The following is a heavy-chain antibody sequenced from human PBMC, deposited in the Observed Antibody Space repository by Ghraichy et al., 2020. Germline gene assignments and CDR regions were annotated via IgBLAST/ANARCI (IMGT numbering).Heavy chain of an antibody. Sequence: GGSLRLSCEGSGFSFSDYSMIWVRLTPRKALEWVSYITGSSITIFYTDSVKGRFTISRDNAKNSLYLQMNSLRAEDTAVYYCARLPLPRRAAVRGWYFDPWGRGALVTVS. CDR3: ARLPLPRRAAVRGWYFDP. J-gene: IGHJ2*01. CDR1: GFSFSDYS. CDR2: ITGSSITI. V-gene: IGHV3-48*01. D-gene: IGHD6-13*01.